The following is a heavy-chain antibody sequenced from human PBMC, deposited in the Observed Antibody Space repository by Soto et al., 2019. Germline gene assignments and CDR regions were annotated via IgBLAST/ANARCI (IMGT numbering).Heavy chain of an antibody. CDR2: ISGSGGST. CDR1: GFTFSSYA. V-gene: IGHV3-23*01. J-gene: IGHJ4*02. CDR3: AKLYDSSGFGIDY. D-gene: IGHD3-22*01. Sequence: PVGSLRLSCAGSGFTFSSYAMSWVRQAPGKGLEWVSGISGSGGSTYYADSVKGRFTISRDNSKNTLYLQMNSLRAEDTAVYYCAKLYDSSGFGIDYWGQGTLVTVSS.